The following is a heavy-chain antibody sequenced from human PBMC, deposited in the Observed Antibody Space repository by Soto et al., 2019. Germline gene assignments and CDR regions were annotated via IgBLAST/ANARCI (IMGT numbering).Heavy chain of an antibody. V-gene: IGHV5-51*01. Sequence: GESLKISCKGSGYSFTSYWIGWVRQMPGKGLEWMGIIYPGDSDTRYSPSFQGQVTISADKSISTAYLQWSSLKASDTAMYYCARLCRDIVVVPAAQGGGWFDPWGQGTLVTVSS. D-gene: IGHD2-2*01. J-gene: IGHJ5*02. CDR2: IYPGDSDT. CDR1: GYSFTSYW. CDR3: ARLCRDIVVVPAAQGGGWFDP.